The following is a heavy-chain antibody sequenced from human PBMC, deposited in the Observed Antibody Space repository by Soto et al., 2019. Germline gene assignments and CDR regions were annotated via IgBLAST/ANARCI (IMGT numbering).Heavy chain of an antibody. CDR1: RDTFTSYY. CDR3: ARSSGGNFGIIIEGTNWFAP. CDR2: INPHGGST. D-gene: IGHD1-26*01. V-gene: IGHV1-46*01. J-gene: IGHJ5*02. Sequence: ASVKVSCKAPRDTFTSYYINWVRQAPGQGLEWMGVINPHGGSTAYAQKFKGRVTLTRDTSASTVYMEVSSLTSEDTAMYYCARSSGGNFGIIIEGTNWFAPWGQGTLITVYS.